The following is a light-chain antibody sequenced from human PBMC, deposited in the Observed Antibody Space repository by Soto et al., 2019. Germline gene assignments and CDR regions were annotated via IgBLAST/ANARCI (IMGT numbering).Light chain of an antibody. CDR3: LLYVDGGQGV. J-gene: IGLJ3*02. V-gene: IGLV7-43*01. CDR1: SGAVTSKSF. Sequence: QTVVTQEPSVTVSPGGAVTLTCASSSGAVTSKSFPSWFQQRPGQPPRLLIFSTSNKHSWTPARFSGSLLGGKATLTLSGVQPEDEADYYCLLYVDGGQGVFGGGTKLTVL. CDR2: STS.